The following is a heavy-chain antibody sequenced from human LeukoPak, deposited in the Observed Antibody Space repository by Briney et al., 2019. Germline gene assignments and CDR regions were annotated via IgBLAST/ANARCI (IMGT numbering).Heavy chain of an antibody. CDR1: GFTFSSYW. V-gene: IGHV3-7*01. CDR2: IKQDGIER. J-gene: IGHJ4*02. CDR3: ARRRCTSTSCFADY. D-gene: IGHD2-2*01. Sequence: GGSLRVSCAASGFTFSSYWMSWVRQAPGNGLEWVANIKQDGIERYYVDSVKGRFTISRDNAKNSLYLQMNSLRAEDTAVYYCARRRCTSTSCFADYWGQGTLVTVSS.